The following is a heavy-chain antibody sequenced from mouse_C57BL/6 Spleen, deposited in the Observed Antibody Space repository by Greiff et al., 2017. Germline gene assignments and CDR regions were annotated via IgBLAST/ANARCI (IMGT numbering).Heavy chain of an antibody. CDR3: ARSHYYGSSLDY. J-gene: IGHJ2*01. Sequence: VKLMESGAELVKPGASVKISCKASGYAFSSYWMNWVKQRPGKGLEWIGQIYPGDGDTNYNGKFKGKATLTADKSSSTAYMQLSSLTSEDSAVYFCARSHYYGSSLDYWGQGTTLTVSS. CDR1: GYAFSSYW. D-gene: IGHD1-1*01. V-gene: IGHV1-80*01. CDR2: IYPGDGDT.